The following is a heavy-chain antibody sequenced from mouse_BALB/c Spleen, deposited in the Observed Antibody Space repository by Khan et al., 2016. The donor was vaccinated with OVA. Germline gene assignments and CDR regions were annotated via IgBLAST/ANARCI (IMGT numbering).Heavy chain of an antibody. CDR2: ISYSGNT. J-gene: IGHJ2*01. D-gene: IGHD2-10*02. CDR1: GYSITSDYA. Sequence: VQLQESGPGLVKPSQSLSLTCTVTGYSITSDYAWNWIRQFPGNKLEWMGYISYSGNTNFNPSLKSRISITRETSKNQFFLQLNSVTTEETAQYYCARVYGGDFDYWGQGTTLTVSS. CDR3: ARVYGGDFDY. V-gene: IGHV3-2*02.